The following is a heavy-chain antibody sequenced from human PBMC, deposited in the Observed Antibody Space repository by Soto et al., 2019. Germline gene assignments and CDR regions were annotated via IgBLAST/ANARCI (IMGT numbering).Heavy chain of an antibody. CDR2: ISGSGGST. CDR1: GFTFSSYA. D-gene: IGHD6-13*01. CDR3: AKELKRGIVKDSSSWYVGDY. Sequence: EVQLLESGGGLVQPGGSLRLSCAASGFTFSSYAMSWVRQAPGKGLEWVSAISGSGGSTCYADSVKGRFTISRDNSKNTLYLQMNSLRAEDTAVYYCAKELKRGIVKDSSSWYVGDYWGQGTLVTVSS. J-gene: IGHJ4*02. V-gene: IGHV3-23*01.